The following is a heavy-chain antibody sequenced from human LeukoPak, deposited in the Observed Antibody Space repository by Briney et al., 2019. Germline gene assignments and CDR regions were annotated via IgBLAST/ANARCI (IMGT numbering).Heavy chain of an antibody. CDR3: ARDSYRGYEGFDY. J-gene: IGHJ4*02. V-gene: IGHV1-2*02. Sequence: ASVKVSCKASGYTFTGYYMHWVRQAPGQGLEWMGWINPNSGGTNYAQKFQGRVTMTRDTSISTAYMELSRLRSDDTAVYYCARDSYRGYEGFDYWGQGTLVTVSS. CDR1: GYTFTGYY. D-gene: IGHD5-12*01. CDR2: INPNSGGT.